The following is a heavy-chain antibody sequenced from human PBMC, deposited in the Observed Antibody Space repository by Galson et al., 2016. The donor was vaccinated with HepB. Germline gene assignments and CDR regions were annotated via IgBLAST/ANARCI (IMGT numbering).Heavy chain of an antibody. Sequence: ETLSLTCAVSGGSISSNNWWNWVRQPPGKGLEWIGEIYHSGSTNYNPSLKSRVTISVDKSKNQFSLNLNSVTAADTAVYYFARDIGARITIFVVGRWFDPWGQGTLVAVSS. D-gene: IGHD3-3*01. CDR3: ARDIGARITIFVVGRWFDP. CDR2: IYHSGST. V-gene: IGHV4-4*02. J-gene: IGHJ5*02. CDR1: GGSISSNNW.